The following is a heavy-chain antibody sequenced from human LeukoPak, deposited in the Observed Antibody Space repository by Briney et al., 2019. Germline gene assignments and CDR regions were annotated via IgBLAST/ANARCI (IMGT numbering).Heavy chain of an antibody. CDR1: GFTFDRYS. V-gene: IGHV3-30-3*01. J-gene: IGHJ4*02. CDR3: ARPYASGWHTPFPLDS. CDR2: ISNFGSKT. D-gene: IGHD6-19*01. Sequence: PGRSLRLSCAASGFTFDRYSMHWVRQVPGKGLEWVAAISNFGSKTFYADSVQGRFTISRDNSNNTVDLQMSSLRPEDTTVYYCARPYASGWHTPFPLDSWGQGTLVTVSS.